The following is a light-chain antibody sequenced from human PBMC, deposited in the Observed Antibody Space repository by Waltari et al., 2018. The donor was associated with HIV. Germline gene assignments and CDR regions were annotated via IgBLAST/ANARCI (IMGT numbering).Light chain of an antibody. J-gene: IGLJ1*01. CDR2: EGS. V-gene: IGLV2-23*03. Sequence: QSALTQPASVSGSPGQSITISCTGTNSAVGSYNLVPWYQQHPGKAPKPMIYEGSKRPSGVSNRFSGSKSGNTASLTISGLQAEDEADYYCCSYAGSNTFVFGTGTKVTVL. CDR3: CSYAGSNTFV. CDR1: NSAVGSYNL.